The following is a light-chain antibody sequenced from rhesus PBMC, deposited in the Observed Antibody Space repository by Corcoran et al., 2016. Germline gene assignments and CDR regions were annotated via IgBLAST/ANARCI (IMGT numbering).Light chain of an antibody. CDR2: NAS. CDR3: LQHNSYPFT. J-gene: IGKJ3*01. V-gene: IGKV1-28*01. CDR1: QGISSY. Sequence: DIQMTQSPSSLSASAGDTVTITRRASQGISSYLNWFQQKPGKAPKLLIYNASSLESGDPSRFSGSGSGTEFTLTISSLQPEGFAAYYCLQHNSYPFTFGPGTKLDI.